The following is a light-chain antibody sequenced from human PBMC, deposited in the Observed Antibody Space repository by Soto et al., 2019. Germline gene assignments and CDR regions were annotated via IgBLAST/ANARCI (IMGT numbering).Light chain of an antibody. Sequence: QPVLTQPPSASASLGASVTLTCTLSSGYSNYKVDWYQQRPGKGPRFVMRVGTGGIVGSKGDGIPDRFSVLGSGLNRYLTIKNIQEEDESDYHCGADHGSGSKRNVVFGGGTKLTVL. V-gene: IGLV9-49*01. CDR1: SGYSNYK. CDR3: GADHGSGSKRNVV. CDR2: VGTGGIVG. J-gene: IGLJ2*01.